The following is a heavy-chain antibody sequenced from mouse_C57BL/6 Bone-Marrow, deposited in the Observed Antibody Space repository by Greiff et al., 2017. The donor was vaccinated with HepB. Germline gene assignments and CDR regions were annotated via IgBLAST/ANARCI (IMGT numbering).Heavy chain of an antibody. J-gene: IGHJ3*01. CDR3: ARRRLRSLAY. D-gene: IGHD2-4*01. CDR2: IHPNSGST. V-gene: IGHV1-64*01. CDR1: GYTFTSYW. Sequence: VQLKQPGAELVKPGASVKLSCKASGYTFTSYWMHWVKQRPGQGLEWIGMIHPNSGSTNYNEKFKSKATLTVDKSSSTAYMQLSSLTSEDSAVYYCARRRLRSLAYWGQGTLVTVSA.